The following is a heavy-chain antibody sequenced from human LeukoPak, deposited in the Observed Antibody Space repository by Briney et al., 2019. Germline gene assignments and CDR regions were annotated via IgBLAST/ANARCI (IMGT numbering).Heavy chain of an antibody. V-gene: IGHV4-59*01. Sequence: SEILSLTCTVSGGSISSYYWSWIRQPPGKGLEWIGYIYYSGSTNYNPSLKSRVTISVDTSKNQFSLKLSSVTAADTAVYYCARDQAAVSNWFDPWGQGTLVTVSS. D-gene: IGHD6-13*01. J-gene: IGHJ5*02. CDR2: IYYSGST. CDR1: GGSISSYY. CDR3: ARDQAAVSNWFDP.